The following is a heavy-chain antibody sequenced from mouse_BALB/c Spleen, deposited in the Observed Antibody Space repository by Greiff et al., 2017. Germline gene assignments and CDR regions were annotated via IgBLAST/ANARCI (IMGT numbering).Heavy chain of an antibody. CDR1: GFNIKDTY. V-gene: IGHV14-3*02. Sequence: KQSGAELVKPGASVKLSCTASGFNIKDTYMHWVKQRPEQGLEWIGRIDPANGNTKYDPKFQGKATITADTSSNTAYLQLSSLTSEDTAVYYCARGPWYFDVWGAGTTVTVSS. CDR2: IDPANGNT. J-gene: IGHJ1*01. CDR3: ARGPWYFDV.